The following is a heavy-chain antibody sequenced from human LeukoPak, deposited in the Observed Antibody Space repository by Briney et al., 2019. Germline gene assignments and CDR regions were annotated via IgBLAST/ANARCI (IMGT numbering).Heavy chain of an antibody. CDR3: ARVWEIHNPGYFDY. D-gene: IGHD1-26*01. CDR2: ISSSGGTI. V-gene: IGHV3-48*03. CDR1: GFTFSSYD. Sequence: GGSLRLSCAASGFTFSSYDMNWVRQAPGKGLEWVSYISSSGGTIYYADSVKGRFTISRDNAKNSLYLQMNSLRAEDTALYYCARVWEIHNPGYFDYWGQGTLVTVSS. J-gene: IGHJ4*02.